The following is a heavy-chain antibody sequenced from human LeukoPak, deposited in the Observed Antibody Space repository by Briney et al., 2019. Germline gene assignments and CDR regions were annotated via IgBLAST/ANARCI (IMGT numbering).Heavy chain of an antibody. CDR1: GDXISNDNY. D-gene: IGHD2-2*01. Sequence: PSETLSLTCAVSGDXISNDNYWSWVRQPPGKGLEWIGEVFHSGTTKYNPSLRSRVTISVDNCKNQFSLKLSSVTAADTAVYYCARDNRRFCSRTSCYVFDYWGQGSLVTVSS. V-gene: IGHV4-4*02. J-gene: IGHJ4*02. CDR2: VFHSGTT. CDR3: ARDNRRFCSRTSCYVFDY.